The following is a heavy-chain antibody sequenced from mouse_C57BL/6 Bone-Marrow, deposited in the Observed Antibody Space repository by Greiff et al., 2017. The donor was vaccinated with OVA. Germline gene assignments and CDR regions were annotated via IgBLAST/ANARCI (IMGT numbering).Heavy chain of an antibody. J-gene: IGHJ2*01. CDR1: GYTFTSYW. D-gene: IGHD1-1*01. Sequence: VQLQQPGAELVRPGSSVKLSCKASGYTFTSYWMHWVKQRPIQGLEWIGNIDPSDSETHYNQKFKDKATLTVDKSSSTAYMQLSSLTSEDSAVYYCARGSVVATGGYWGQGTTLTVSS. V-gene: IGHV1-52*01. CDR3: ARGSVVATGGY. CDR2: IDPSDSET.